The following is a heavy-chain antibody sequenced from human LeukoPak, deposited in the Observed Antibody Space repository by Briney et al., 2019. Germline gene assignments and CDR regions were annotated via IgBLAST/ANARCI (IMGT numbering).Heavy chain of an antibody. CDR3: AREMAHYYGSGSFDY. J-gene: IGHJ4*02. D-gene: IGHD3-10*01. CDR1: GFTFSSYA. Sequence: GGSLRLSCAASGFTFSSYAMHWVRQAPGKGLEWVAVISYDGSNKYYADSVKGRFTISRDNSKNTLYLQMNSLRAEDTAVYYCAREMAHYYGSGSFDYWGQGTLVTVSS. CDR2: ISYDGSNK. V-gene: IGHV3-30-3*01.